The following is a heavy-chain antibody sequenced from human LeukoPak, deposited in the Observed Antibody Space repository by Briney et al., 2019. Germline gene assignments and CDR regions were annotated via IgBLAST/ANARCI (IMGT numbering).Heavy chain of an antibody. Sequence: GGSLRLSCAASGFTFSDYALGWVRQAPGRGLEWVATLSGSGAGTYYSDSVQGRCTISRDNSKRPLFLQMNSLRAEDTAFYYCAKAELGVDTFFDYWGQGTLVTVSS. J-gene: IGHJ4*02. D-gene: IGHD3-3*01. CDR2: LSGSGAGT. CDR1: GFTFSDYA. V-gene: IGHV3-23*01. CDR3: AKAELGVDTFFDY.